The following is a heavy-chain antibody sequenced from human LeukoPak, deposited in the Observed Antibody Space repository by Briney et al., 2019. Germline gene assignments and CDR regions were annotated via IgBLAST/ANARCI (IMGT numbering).Heavy chain of an antibody. CDR1: GGSFSGYY. J-gene: IGHJ6*03. CDR3: ARGARYYGSGTVGNYYYYMDV. Sequence: PSETLSLTCAVYGGSFSGYYWSWIRQPPGKGLGWIGEINHSGSTNYNPSLKSRVTISVDTSKNQFSLKLSSVTAADTAVYYCARGARYYGSGTVGNYYYYMDVWGKGTTVTVSS. CDR2: INHSGST. D-gene: IGHD3-10*01. V-gene: IGHV4-34*01.